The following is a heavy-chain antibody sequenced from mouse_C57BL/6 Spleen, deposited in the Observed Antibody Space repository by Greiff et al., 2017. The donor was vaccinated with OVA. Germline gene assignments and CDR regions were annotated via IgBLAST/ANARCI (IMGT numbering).Heavy chain of an antibody. Sequence: VQLKESGPGLVKPSQSLSLTCSVTGYSITSGYYWNWIRQFPGNKLEWMGYISYDGSNNYNPSLKNRISITRDTSKNQFFLKLKSVTTEDTATYYCARVIVTTVVEGYFDVWGTGTTVTVSS. CDR1: GYSITSGYY. V-gene: IGHV3-6*01. J-gene: IGHJ1*03. D-gene: IGHD1-1*01. CDR2: ISYDGSN. CDR3: ARVIVTTVVEGYFDV.